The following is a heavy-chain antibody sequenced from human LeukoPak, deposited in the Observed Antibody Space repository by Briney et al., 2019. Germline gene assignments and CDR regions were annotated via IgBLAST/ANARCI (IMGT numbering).Heavy chain of an antibody. CDR3: ATGWYCSGGSCPRGLVY. CDR2: FDPEDGET. J-gene: IGHJ4*02. Sequence: GASVKVSCKVSGYTLTELSMHWVRQAPGKGLEWMGGFDPEDGETIYAQKFQGRVTMTEDTSTDTAYMELSSLRSEDTAVYYCATGWYCSGGSCPRGLVYWGQGTLVTVSS. D-gene: IGHD2-15*01. CDR1: GYTLTELS. V-gene: IGHV1-24*01.